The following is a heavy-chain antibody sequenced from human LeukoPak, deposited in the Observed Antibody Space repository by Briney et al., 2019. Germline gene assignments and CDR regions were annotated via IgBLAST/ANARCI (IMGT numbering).Heavy chain of an antibody. CDR2: INPHSGGA. V-gene: IGHV1-2*02. Sequence: ASVKVSCKASEYTFTDYYILWLRQAPGQGLEWVGWINPHSGGANFAQRFQGRVTMTRDTSISTVYMELTRLTSDDTAVYYCATVPCVISSCSPDNWFDPWGQGTLVTVSS. CDR3: ATVPCVISSCSPDNWFDP. J-gene: IGHJ5*02. CDR1: EYTFTDYY. D-gene: IGHD2-2*01.